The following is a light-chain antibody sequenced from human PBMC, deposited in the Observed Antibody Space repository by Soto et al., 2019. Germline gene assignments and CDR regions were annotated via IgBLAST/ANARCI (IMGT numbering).Light chain of an antibody. CDR3: QQYNDNSF. CDR1: QNFDGW. J-gene: IGKJ2*01. V-gene: IGKV1-5*01. Sequence: DIQMTQLPSTLSASVGDRVTITCRASQNFDGWFAWYQQKPGKAPRLLIYDASTLESGVPSRFSGSGSGTEFTLTISNLQPDDFATYYCQQYNDNSFFGQGTKLEIK. CDR2: DAS.